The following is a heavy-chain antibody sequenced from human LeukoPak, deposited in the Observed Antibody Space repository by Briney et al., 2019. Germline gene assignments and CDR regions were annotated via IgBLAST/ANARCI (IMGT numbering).Heavy chain of an antibody. CDR2: ITWNSVNI. Sequence: GRSLRLSCTTSGFTFDDYAMHWVRQVPGKGLEWVSGITWNSVNIGYADSVRGRFTISRDNAKNSLYLQMNSLRAEDTALYYCAKGKAMAGFYYFDYWGQGTLVTVSS. CDR3: AKGKAMAGFYYFDY. CDR1: GFTFDDYA. D-gene: IGHD6-19*01. V-gene: IGHV3-9*01. J-gene: IGHJ4*02.